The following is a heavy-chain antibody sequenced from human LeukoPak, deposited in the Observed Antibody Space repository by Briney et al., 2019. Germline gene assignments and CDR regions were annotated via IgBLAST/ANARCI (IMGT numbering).Heavy chain of an antibody. Sequence: SETLSLTCAVYGGSFSGYYWSWLRQPPGKGLEWMGEINHSGSTNYNPSLKSRVTISVDTSKNQFSLKLSSVTAADTAVYYCARGPRPIAAAGVGYWGQGTLVTVSS. V-gene: IGHV4-34*01. J-gene: IGHJ4*02. CDR3: ARGPRPIAAAGVGY. D-gene: IGHD6-13*01. CDR1: GGSFSGYY. CDR2: INHSGST.